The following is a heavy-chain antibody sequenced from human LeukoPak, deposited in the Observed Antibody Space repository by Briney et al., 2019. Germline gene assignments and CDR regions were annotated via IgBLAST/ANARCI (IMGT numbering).Heavy chain of an antibody. CDR3: AREITAMNYYYYGMDV. CDR1: GGTFSSYA. CDR2: IIPIFGIA. D-gene: IGHD5-18*01. Sequence: ASVKVSCKASGGTFSSYAISWVRQAPGQGLGWMGGIIPIFGIANYAQKFQGRVTITADRSTSTAYMELSSLRSEDTAVYYCAREITAMNYYYYGMDVWGQGTTVTVSS. J-gene: IGHJ6*02. V-gene: IGHV1-69*17.